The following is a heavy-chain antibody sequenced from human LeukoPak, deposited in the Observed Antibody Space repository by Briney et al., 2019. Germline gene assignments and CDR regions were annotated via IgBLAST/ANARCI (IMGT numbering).Heavy chain of an antibody. Sequence: GESLKISCKGSGFIFADYWIGWVRLMPGKGLEWMAIVYPIDSDTRYTPSFEGQVTTSADRSISSAYLQLRSLQASDTAMYYCVRGGGDSADFDYWGQGTLVTVSS. J-gene: IGHJ4*02. CDR3: VRGGGDSADFDY. CDR2: VYPIDSDT. V-gene: IGHV5-51*01. CDR1: GFIFADYW. D-gene: IGHD2-21*02.